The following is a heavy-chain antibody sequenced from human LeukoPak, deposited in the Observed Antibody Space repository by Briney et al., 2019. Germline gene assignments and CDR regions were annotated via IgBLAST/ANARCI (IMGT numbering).Heavy chain of an antibody. Sequence: PGGSLRLSCAASGFTFSSYAMSWVRQAPGKGLEWVSAISASGGRTFYADSVKGRFTISRDNSKNTLYLQMNSLRAEDTAVYYCARDTYYDFWSGYWAPDAFDIWGQGTMVTVSS. V-gene: IGHV3-23*01. D-gene: IGHD3-3*01. CDR1: GFTFSSYA. J-gene: IGHJ3*02. CDR2: ISASGGRT. CDR3: ARDTYYDFWSGYWAPDAFDI.